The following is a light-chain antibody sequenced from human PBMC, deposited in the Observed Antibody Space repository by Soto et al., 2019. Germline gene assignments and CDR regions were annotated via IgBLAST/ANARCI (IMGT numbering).Light chain of an antibody. CDR2: DAS. V-gene: IGKV3-11*01. J-gene: IGKJ1*01. CDR1: QSVSNF. CDR3: QQRSIWPPWT. Sequence: EIVLPQSPATLSLSPGERSTLTCRASQSVSNFLAWYQHKPGQAPRLLIYDASIRAAGVPARFSGSGSGTDFSLTISSLEPEDFAIYYCQQRSIWPPWTFGQGTKVDIK.